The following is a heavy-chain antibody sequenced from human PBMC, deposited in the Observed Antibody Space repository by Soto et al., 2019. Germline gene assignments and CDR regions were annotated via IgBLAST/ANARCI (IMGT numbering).Heavy chain of an antibody. V-gene: IGHV5-51*01. CDR2: IYPGDSDT. CDR3: ARHGVLYCSGGSCYSGLNYYYYGMDV. D-gene: IGHD2-15*01. Sequence: GESLKISCKGSGYSFTSYWIGWVRQMPGKGLEWMGIIYPGDSDTRYSPSFQGQVTISADKSISTAYLQWSSLKASDTAMYYCARHGVLYCSGGSCYSGLNYYYYGMDVWGQGTTVTVSS. J-gene: IGHJ6*02. CDR1: GYSFTSYW.